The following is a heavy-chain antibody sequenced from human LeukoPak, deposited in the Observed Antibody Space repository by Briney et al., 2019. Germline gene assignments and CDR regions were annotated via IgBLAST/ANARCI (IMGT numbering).Heavy chain of an antibody. D-gene: IGHD2-21*01. CDR2: IYPGNSDT. J-gene: IGHJ3*02. Sequence: GESLKISCKGSGYSFTTYWIGWVRQMPGKGLEWMGIIYPGNSDTRYSPSFQGQVTISADKSITTAYLQWSSLKASDTAMYYCATGHLTSRTAIYAFDIWGQGTVVTVSS. V-gene: IGHV5-51*01. CDR1: GYSFTTYW. CDR3: ATGHLTSRTAIYAFDI.